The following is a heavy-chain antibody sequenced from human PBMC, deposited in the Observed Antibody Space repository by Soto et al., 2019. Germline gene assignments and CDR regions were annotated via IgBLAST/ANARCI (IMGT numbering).Heavy chain of an antibody. V-gene: IGHV3-33*07. CDR2: IWDDGSNK. J-gene: IGHJ5*02. D-gene: IGHD5-12*01. CDR3: ARAPQRRGYGRQFFDP. Sequence: GSLRVACAASGXRVSKYWMDWVRQPPGRGVELVAFIWDDGSNKYYEDSVKGLFTISGDNSRNILYLELNSLRVEETAVYYFARAPQRRGYGRQFFDPSGQGTLGTVS. CDR1: GXRVSKYW.